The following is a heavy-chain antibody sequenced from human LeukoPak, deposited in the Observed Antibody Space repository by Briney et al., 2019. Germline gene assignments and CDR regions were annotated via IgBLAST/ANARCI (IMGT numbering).Heavy chain of an antibody. V-gene: IGHV1-2*02. CDR2: INPNSGGT. CDR3: ARDLRYSYGYYYYYYMDV. D-gene: IGHD5-18*01. J-gene: IGHJ6*03. CDR1: GYTFTGYY. Sequence: ASVKVSCKASGYTFTGYYMHWVRQAPGQGLEWMGWINPNSGGTNYAQKFQGRVTMTRDTPISTAYMELSRLRSDDTAVYYCARDLRYSYGYYYYYYMDVWGKGTTVTVSS.